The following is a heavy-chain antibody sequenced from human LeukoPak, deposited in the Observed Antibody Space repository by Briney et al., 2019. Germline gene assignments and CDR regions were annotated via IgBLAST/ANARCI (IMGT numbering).Heavy chain of an antibody. CDR3: ASLTGYYEPRFDY. CDR1: GGSIRSHY. J-gene: IGHJ4*02. D-gene: IGHD3-9*01. V-gene: IGHV4-59*11. CDR2: IYYTGSN. Sequence: PSETLSLTCTVSGGSIRSHYWRWMRQPPGKGLEWIGYIYYTGSNNYNPSLKSRVTISADTSKNQSSLSLNSVTAADTAVYYCASLTGYYEPRFDYWGQGTQVTVSS.